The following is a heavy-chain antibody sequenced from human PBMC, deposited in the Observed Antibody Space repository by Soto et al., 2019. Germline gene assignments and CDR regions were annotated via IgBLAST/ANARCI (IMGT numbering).Heavy chain of an antibody. CDR1: GYTFTSYG. J-gene: IGHJ5*02. CDR2: ISAYNGNT. Sequence: ASVKVSSKASGYTFTSYGITLVRQAPGQGLEWMGWISAYNGNTNYAQKLQGRVTMTTDTSTSTAYMELRSLRSDDTSAYYCARNWGSRAPNWFDPGGRGTLVTFSS. CDR3: ARNWGSRAPNWFDP. V-gene: IGHV1-18*01. D-gene: IGHD3-16*01.